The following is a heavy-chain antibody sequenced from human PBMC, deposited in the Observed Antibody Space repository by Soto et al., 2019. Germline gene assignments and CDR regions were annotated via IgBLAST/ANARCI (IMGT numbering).Heavy chain of an antibody. CDR1: GYSFTNYW. V-gene: IGHV5-51*01. CDR3: ARRADGYNPFDY. D-gene: IGHD5-12*01. Sequence: GESLKISCKGSGYSFTNYWIAWVRQMPGKGLEWMGIIYPGDSATTYSPSFQGQVTISADKSISTAYMQWSSLKASDTAMYYCARRADGYNPFDYWGQGTPVTVSS. J-gene: IGHJ4*02. CDR2: IYPGDSAT.